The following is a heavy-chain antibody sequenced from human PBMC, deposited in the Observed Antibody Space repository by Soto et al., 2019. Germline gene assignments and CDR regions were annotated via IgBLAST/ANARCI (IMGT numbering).Heavy chain of an antibody. Sequence: QVQLVESGGGVVQPGRSLRLSCAASRFTFSSYGMHWVRQTPGKGLEWVATISYDGSNKYYADSVKGRFTISRDNSKNTLYLQMNSLRPEDTAVYYCAKDRYDDYAHYYYGMDVWGQGTTVTVSS. V-gene: IGHV3-30*18. CDR1: RFTFSSYG. CDR2: ISYDGSNK. D-gene: IGHD4-17*01. CDR3: AKDRYDDYAHYYYGMDV. J-gene: IGHJ6*02.